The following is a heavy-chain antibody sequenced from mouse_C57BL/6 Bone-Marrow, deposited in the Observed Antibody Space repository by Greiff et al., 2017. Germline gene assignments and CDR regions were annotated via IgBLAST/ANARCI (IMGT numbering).Heavy chain of an antibody. Sequence: EVQLVESGPGLVKPSQTVFLTCTVTGISITTGNYRWSWIRQFPGNKLEWIGYISYSGTITYNPSLTSRTTITRDTPKNQFFLEMNALTAEDTATYYCARDSYYYGSRPAYWGQGTLVTVSA. J-gene: IGHJ3*01. D-gene: IGHD1-1*01. V-gene: IGHV3-5*01. CDR3: ARDSYYYGSRPAY. CDR1: GISITTGNYR. CDR2: ISYSGTI.